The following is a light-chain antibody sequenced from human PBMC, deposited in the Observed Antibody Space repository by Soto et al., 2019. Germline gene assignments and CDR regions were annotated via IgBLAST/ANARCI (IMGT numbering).Light chain of an antibody. J-gene: IGLJ2*01. Sequence: QSVLTQPPSVSGAPGQRVTISCTGSSSNIGAGYDVHWYQQLPGTAPKLLIYGNSNRPSGVPDRFSGSKSGTSASLAITGIQAEDEAEYYCQSYASSLSGYVVFGGGTKVTVL. CDR1: SSNIGAGYD. V-gene: IGLV1-40*01. CDR3: QSYASSLSGYVV. CDR2: GNS.